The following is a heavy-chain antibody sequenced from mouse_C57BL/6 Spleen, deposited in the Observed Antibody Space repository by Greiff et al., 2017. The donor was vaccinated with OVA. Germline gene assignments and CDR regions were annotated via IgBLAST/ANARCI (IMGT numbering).Heavy chain of an antibody. J-gene: IGHJ2*01. Sequence: QVQLKESGAELVKPGASVKISCKASGYAFSSYWMNWVKQRPGKGLEWIGQIYPGDGDTNYNGKFKGKATLTADKSASTAYMQLSSLTSEDSAVYFCARDSNYDFDYWGQGTTLTVSS. CDR3: ARDSNYDFDY. CDR1: GYAFSSYW. D-gene: IGHD2-5*01. V-gene: IGHV1-80*01. CDR2: IYPGDGDT.